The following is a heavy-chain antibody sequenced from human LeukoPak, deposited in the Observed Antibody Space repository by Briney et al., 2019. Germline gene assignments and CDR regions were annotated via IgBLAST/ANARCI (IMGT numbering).Heavy chain of an antibody. D-gene: IGHD2-2*01. CDR2: ISSSSSYI. CDR3: ASKGYCSSTSCPREFDY. V-gene: IGHV3-21*01. Sequence: GGSLRLSGAASGFTFSSYSMNWVRQAPGKGLEWVSSISSSSSYIYYADSVKDRFTISRDNAKNSLYLQMNSLRAEDTAVYYCASKGYCSSTSCPREFDYWGQGTLVTVSS. J-gene: IGHJ4*02. CDR1: GFTFSSYS.